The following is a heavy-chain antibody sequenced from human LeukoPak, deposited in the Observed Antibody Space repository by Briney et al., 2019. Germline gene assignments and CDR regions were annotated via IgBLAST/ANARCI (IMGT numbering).Heavy chain of an antibody. D-gene: IGHD1-26*01. CDR2: ICIAGDT. CDR3: ARGYSGSYYVFGY. V-gene: IGHV3-13*01. J-gene: IGHJ4*02. CDR1: GFTFSSYD. Sequence: GGSLRLSCAASGFTFSSYDMHWVRQATGKGLEWVSAICIAGDTYYPGSVKGRFTISRENAKNSLYLQMNSLSAGDTAVYYCARGYSGSYYVFGYWGQGTLVTVSS.